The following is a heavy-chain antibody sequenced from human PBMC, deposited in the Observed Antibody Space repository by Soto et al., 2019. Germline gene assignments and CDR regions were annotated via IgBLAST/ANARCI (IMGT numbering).Heavy chain of an antibody. J-gene: IGHJ4*02. CDR1: GFTFSSYA. Sequence: EAQLLESGGGLVQPGGSLRLSCAASGFTFSSYAMSWVRQAPGKGLEWVSTISDSGNSTYSADSVKGRFTISRDNSKNTLYLQMNSLRAEDTAVYYCARDSPVGATNYWGQGTLVTVSS. CDR2: ISDSGNST. D-gene: IGHD1-26*01. V-gene: IGHV3-23*01. CDR3: ARDSPVGATNY.